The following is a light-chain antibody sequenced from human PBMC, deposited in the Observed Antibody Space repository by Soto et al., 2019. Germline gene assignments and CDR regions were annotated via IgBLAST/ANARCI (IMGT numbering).Light chain of an antibody. CDR1: QSVLYSSNNKNY. V-gene: IGKV4-1*01. J-gene: IGKJ1*01. Sequence: DIVMTHSPDSLAVSLGERATINCKSSQSVLYSSNNKNYLAWYQQKPGKAPKLLIYKASALQSGVPSRFSGSGSGTEFTLTISSLQPDDFATYYCQQYNTYSGGTFGQGTKVDIK. CDR3: QQYNTYSGGT. CDR2: KAS.